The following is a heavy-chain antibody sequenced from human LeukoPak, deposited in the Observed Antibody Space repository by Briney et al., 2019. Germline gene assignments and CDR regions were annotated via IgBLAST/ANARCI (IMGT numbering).Heavy chain of an antibody. D-gene: IGHD3-9*01. CDR3: ARDHDWAFDY. Sequence: GGSLRLSCEATGVRFSDYSMNWVRQAPGKGLEWLSYFSGRGSPISYAESVKGRFTISRDNARNSLYQQMSSLGPGDTAVYYCARDHDWAFDYGGQGTLVTVCS. J-gene: IGHJ4*02. CDR1: GVRFSDYS. V-gene: IGHV3-48*01. CDR2: FSGRGSPI.